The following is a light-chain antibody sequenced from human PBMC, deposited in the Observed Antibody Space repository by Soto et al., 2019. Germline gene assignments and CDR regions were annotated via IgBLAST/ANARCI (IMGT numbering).Light chain of an antibody. CDR1: QSVRSNY. CDR3: QQYVSAPWT. J-gene: IGKJ1*01. Sequence: EIVLTQSPGTLSLSPGERATLSCRASQSVRSNYLAWYQQKPGQAPRLLIYGASSRATGIPDRFSCSGSGTDFTLTISRLEPEDFAVYYCQQYVSAPWTFGQGTKVEIK. V-gene: IGKV3-20*01. CDR2: GAS.